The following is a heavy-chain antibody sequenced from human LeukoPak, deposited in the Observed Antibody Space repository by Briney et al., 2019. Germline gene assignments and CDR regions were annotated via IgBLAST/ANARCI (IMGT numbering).Heavy chain of an antibody. CDR3: ARASGDYGEYFDY. CDR2: IWYDGSNK. D-gene: IGHD4-17*01. J-gene: IGHJ4*02. V-gene: IGHV3-33*01. CDR1: GFTFSSYG. Sequence: GRSLRLSCAASGFTFSSYGMHWVRQAPGKGLEWVAAIWYDGSNKYYADSVKGRFTISRDNSKNTLFLQMNSLRAEDTAVYYCARASGDYGEYFDYWGQGTLVTVSS.